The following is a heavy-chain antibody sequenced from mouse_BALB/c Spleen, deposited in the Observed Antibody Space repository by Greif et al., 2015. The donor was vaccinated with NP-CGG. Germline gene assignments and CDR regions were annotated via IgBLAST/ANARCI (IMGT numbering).Heavy chain of an antibody. J-gene: IGHJ4*01. CDR1: GYAFSSYC. V-gene: IGHV1-80*01. D-gene: IGHD2-4*01. CDR2: IYPGDGDT. CDR3: ARYDYDYYAMDY. Sequence: QVQLKQSGAELVRPGSSVKISCKASGYAFSSYCMNWVKQRPVQGLEWIGQIYPGDGDTNYNGKFKGKATLTADKSSSTAYMQLSSLTSEDSAVYFCARYDYDYYAMDYWGQGTSVTVSS.